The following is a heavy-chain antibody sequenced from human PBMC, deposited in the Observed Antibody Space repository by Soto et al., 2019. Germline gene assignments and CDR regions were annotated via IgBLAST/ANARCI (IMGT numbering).Heavy chain of an antibody. D-gene: IGHD5-12*01. Sequence: QVQLVQSGAEVKKPGASVKVSCKASGYTFTSYAMHWVRQAPGQRLEWMGWINAGNGNTKYSQKFQGRVTITRDTYASTAYMELSSLRSEDTAVYYCARGVGLYSGYDYWGQGTLVTVSS. J-gene: IGHJ4*02. CDR1: GYTFTSYA. V-gene: IGHV1-3*01. CDR3: ARGVGLYSGYDY. CDR2: INAGNGNT.